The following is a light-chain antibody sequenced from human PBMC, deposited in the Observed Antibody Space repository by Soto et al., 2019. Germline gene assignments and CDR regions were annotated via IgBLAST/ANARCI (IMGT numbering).Light chain of an antibody. CDR2: DVS. V-gene: IGLV2-14*03. CDR1: SSDVGGYDF. Sequence: QSALTQPASVSGSPGQSITISCTGSSSDVGGYDFVSWYQPHPGKAPRLMIFDVSNRPSAVSNRFSGSKSGNTASLTISGLQAEDEGDYYCASYTSRSTLVFGTGTKVTVL. J-gene: IGLJ1*01. CDR3: ASYTSRSTLV.